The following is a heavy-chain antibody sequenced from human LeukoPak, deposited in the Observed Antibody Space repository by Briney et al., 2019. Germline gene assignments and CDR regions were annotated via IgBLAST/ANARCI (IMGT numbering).Heavy chain of an antibody. CDR2: IYYSGST. Sequence: PSETLSLTCTVSGGSISSSRYYWGWIRQPPGKGLEWIGSIYYSGSTYYNPSLKSRVTISVDTSKNQFSLKLSSVTAADTAVYYCARDGGSTVGPFDYWGQGTLVTVSS. V-gene: IGHV4-39*07. CDR1: GGSISSSRYY. CDR3: ARDGGSTVGPFDY. D-gene: IGHD4-23*01. J-gene: IGHJ4*02.